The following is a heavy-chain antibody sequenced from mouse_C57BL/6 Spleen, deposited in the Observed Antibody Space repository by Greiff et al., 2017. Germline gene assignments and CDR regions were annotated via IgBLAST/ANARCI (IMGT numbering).Heavy chain of an antibody. Sequence: VKLMESGPGLVAPSQSLSFTCTVSGFSINSTGVDGGRRLPGTGLRWLVVIWGCGSTNYNAALTSSLSIIKDNSNSQVFLKMNSLQTDDTAMYYWATQGYSNGVYYAMDYWGQGTSLTVSS. J-gene: IGHJ4*01. CDR1: GFSINSTG. V-gene: IGHV2-9*01. CDR3: ATQGYSNGVYYAMDY. D-gene: IGHD2-5*01. CDR2: IWGCGST.